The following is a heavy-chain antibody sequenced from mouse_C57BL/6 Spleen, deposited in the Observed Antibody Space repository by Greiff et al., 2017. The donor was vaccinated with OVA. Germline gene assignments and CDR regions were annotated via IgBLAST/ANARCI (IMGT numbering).Heavy chain of an antibody. CDR1: GYTFTSYW. CDR2: IHPNSGST. V-gene: IGHV1-64*01. CDR3: AIDSSGPYYFDY. Sequence: QVQLQQPGAELVKPGASVKLSCKASGYTFTSYWMHWVKQRPGQGLEWIGMIHPNSGSTNYNEKFKSKATLTVDKSSSTAYMQLSSLTSEDSAVYYCAIDSSGPYYFDYWGQGTTLTVSS. J-gene: IGHJ2*01. D-gene: IGHD3-2*02.